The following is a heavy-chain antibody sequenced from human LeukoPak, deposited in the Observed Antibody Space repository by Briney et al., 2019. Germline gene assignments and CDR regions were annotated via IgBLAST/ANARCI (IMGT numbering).Heavy chain of an antibody. V-gene: IGHV4-59*01. CDR3: AGMRITTPTVRTLDY. CDR2: IYYTGST. CDR1: GGSMSTYY. D-gene: IGHD1-14*01. J-gene: IGHJ4*02. Sequence: SETLSLTCTVSGGSMSTYYWTWIRQPPGKGLEWIGFIYYTGSTNYNPSLKSRVTISVDTSKNQFSLKLSSVTAADTAVYYCAGMRITTPTVRTLDYGGQGTLVTVSA.